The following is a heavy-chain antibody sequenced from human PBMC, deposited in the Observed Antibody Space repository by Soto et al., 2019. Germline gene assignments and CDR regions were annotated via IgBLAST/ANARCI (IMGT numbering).Heavy chain of an antibody. Sequence: GGSLRLSCAASGFTFSDYYMSWIRQAPGKGLEWVSYISSSGSTIYYADSVKGRFTISRDNAKNSLYLQMSSLRAEDTAVYYCARDQRPRPEERWLGYYYGMDVWGQGTTVTVSS. D-gene: IGHD5-12*01. CDR1: GFTFSDYY. CDR2: ISSSGSTI. J-gene: IGHJ6*02. V-gene: IGHV3-11*01. CDR3: ARDQRPRPEERWLGYYYGMDV.